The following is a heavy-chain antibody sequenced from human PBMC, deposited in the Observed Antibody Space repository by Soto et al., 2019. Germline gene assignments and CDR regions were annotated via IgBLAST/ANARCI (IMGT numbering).Heavy chain of an antibody. V-gene: IGHV1-18*01. CDR1: GYTFTSYA. Sequence: QVQLVQSGSEVRNPGASVKVSCKASGYTFTSYAISWVRQAPGPGLEWMGWISAYNGNTHYAQKLQGRVTMTTDTSTSTAYMELRSLRSDDTAVYYCARDLAAGTCDYWGQGTLVTVSS. CDR2: ISAYNGNT. D-gene: IGHD6-13*01. J-gene: IGHJ4*02. CDR3: ARDLAAGTCDY.